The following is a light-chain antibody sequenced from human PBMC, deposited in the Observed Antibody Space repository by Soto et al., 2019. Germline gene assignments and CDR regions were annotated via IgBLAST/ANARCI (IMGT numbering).Light chain of an antibody. V-gene: IGKV3-20*01. CDR3: QLYGTSPKT. J-gene: IGKJ1*01. CDR2: GAS. CDR1: ETVAGSY. Sequence: TQSPGTLSLSPGERATLSCRASETVAGSYLAWYQQKPGQAPRLLIHGASTRATGIADRFSGSGSGTDFTLTISRLEPEDFAVYYCQLYGTSPKTFGQGTKVDIK.